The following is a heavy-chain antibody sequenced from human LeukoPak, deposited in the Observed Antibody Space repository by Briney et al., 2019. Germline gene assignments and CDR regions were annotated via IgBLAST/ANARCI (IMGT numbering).Heavy chain of an antibody. V-gene: IGHV4-59*08. CDR2: IYYSGST. Sequence: SETLSLTCTVSGGSISSYYWSWIRQPPGKGLEWIGYIYYSGSTNYNPSLKSRVTISVDTSKNQFSLKLSSVTAADTAVYYCARSHYYHSVDYWGQGTRVTVSS. J-gene: IGHJ4*02. CDR3: ARSHYYHSVDY. CDR1: GGSISSYY. D-gene: IGHD3-10*01.